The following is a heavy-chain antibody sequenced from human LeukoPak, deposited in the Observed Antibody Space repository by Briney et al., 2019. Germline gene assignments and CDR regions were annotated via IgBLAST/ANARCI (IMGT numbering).Heavy chain of an antibody. D-gene: IGHD1-7*01. V-gene: IGHV5-51*01. J-gene: IGHJ4*02. CDR2: IYPGGDSDT. CDR3: ARQLTGTIGY. CDR1: GYGFTSYW. Sequence: GESLKISCKGSGYGFTSYWIAWVRQMPGKGLRWLGIIYPGGDSDTRYRPSFQGQVTISADKSISTAYLRWSSLKASDTAMYYCARQLTGTIGYWGQGTLVTVSS.